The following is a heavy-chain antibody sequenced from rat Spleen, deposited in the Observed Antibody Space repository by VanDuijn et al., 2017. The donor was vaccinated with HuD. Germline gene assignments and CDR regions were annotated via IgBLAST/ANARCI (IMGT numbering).Heavy chain of an antibody. Sequence: QVQLKESGPGLVQPSQTLSLTCTVSGFSLTGYTVTWVRQPPGKGLEWIAAISSGGSTYYSSALKSRLSISRDTSKSQVFLKMNSLQTEDTAMYFCARRGDNPFDYWGQGVMVTVSS. CDR2: ISSGGST. CDR3: ARRGDNPFDY. D-gene: IGHD1-10*01. V-gene: IGHV2-6*01. J-gene: IGHJ2*01. CDR1: GFSLTGYT.